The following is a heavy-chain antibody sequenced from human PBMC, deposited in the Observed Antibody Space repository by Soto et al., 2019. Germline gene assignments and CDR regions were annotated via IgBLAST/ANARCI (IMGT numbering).Heavy chain of an antibody. CDR3: ARGSAAAGPYYFDY. Sequence: ASVKVSCKASGYTFTSYAMHWVRQAPGQRLEWMGWINAGNGATKYSQNFQDRVTIARDTSANTAFMELSSLRSEDTAVYYCARGSAAAGPYYFDYWAQGTLVTVSS. D-gene: IGHD6-13*01. CDR2: INAGNGAT. CDR1: GYTFTSYA. V-gene: IGHV1-3*01. J-gene: IGHJ4*02.